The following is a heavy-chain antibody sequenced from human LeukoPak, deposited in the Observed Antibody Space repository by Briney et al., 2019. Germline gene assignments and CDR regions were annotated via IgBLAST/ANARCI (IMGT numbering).Heavy chain of an antibody. CDR2: IYYRGTT. CDR1: CGSVSSGSYY. D-gene: IGHD3-16*01. V-gene: IGHV4-61*03. J-gene: IGHJ6*04. CDR3: ARMGEFPPPDYYYHGMDV. Sequence: SETLSLTCTVSCGSVSSGSYYWSWLRQPPGKGLERYRYIYYRGTTNYHPSPKSPFPVTVDTSHNHFTFKLSSASAPDRVVYYCARMGEFPPPDYYYHGMDVWGKGTTVTVSS.